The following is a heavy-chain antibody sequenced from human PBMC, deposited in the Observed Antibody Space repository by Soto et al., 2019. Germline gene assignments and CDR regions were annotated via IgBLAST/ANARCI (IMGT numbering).Heavy chain of an antibody. CDR2: IGVSSDA. CDR1: GFTFSSYA. V-gene: IGHV3-23*01. CDR3: ATNYFFDS. J-gene: IGHJ4*02. Sequence: EVQLLESGGGLVQPGESLRLSCAASGFTFSSYAMSWARQAPGKGLEWVSSIGVSSDAYYADSVKGRFTISRDNSRNTLYLQMNSLRAEDTALYYCATNYFFDSWGQGTLVTVSS.